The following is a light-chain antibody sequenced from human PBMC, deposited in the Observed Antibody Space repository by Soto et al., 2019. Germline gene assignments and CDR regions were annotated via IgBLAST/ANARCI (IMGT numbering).Light chain of an antibody. J-gene: IGLJ1*01. CDR1: SSDVGGYNY. CDR3: CSYAGSYTLYV. V-gene: IGLV2-11*01. Sequence: QSVLTQPRSVSGSPGQSVTISCTGTSSDVGGYNYVSWYQQHPGKGPKLMIYDVNKRPSGVPDRFSGSKSGNTASLTISGLQVEDEADYYCCSYAGSYTLYVFGTGTKV. CDR2: DVN.